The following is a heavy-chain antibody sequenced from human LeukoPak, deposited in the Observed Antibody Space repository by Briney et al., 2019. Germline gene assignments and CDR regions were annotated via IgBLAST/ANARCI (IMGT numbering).Heavy chain of an antibody. V-gene: IGHV1-24*01. D-gene: IGHD3-10*01. CDR2: FDPEDGET. CDR3: ATRAVRGVIIGGDAFDI. Sequence: ASVKVSCKVSGYTLTELSMHWVRQAPGKGLEWMGGFDPEDGETIYAQKFQGRVTMTEDTSTDTAYMELSSLRSEDTAVYYCATRAVRGVIIGGDAFDIWGQGTVVTVSS. J-gene: IGHJ3*02. CDR1: GYTLTELS.